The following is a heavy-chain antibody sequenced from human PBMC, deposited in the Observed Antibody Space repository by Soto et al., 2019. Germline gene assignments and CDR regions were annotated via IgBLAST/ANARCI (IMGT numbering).Heavy chain of an antibody. Sequence: PCCSMKIASAACRVRVSSYYISWVRQAPGKGLEWVSVIYSGGSTYYADSVKGRFTISRDNSKNTLYLQMNSLRAEDMAVYYCASTLGYGMGVWGQGPTVTVSS. V-gene: IGHV3-53*01. J-gene: IGHJ6*02. CDR1: RVRVSSYY. CDR3: ASTLGYGMGV. CDR2: IYSGGST.